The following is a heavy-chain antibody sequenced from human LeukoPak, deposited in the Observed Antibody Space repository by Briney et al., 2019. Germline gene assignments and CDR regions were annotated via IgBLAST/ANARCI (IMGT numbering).Heavy chain of an antibody. D-gene: IGHD2-8*01. CDR3: AKDDLMKVTLVDY. V-gene: IGHV3-53*01. CDR2: IYSGGTT. J-gene: IGHJ4*02. Sequence: GGSLRLSCAASGFSVSSNYMNWVRQAPGKGLEWVSIIYSGGTTYYADSVKGRFTISRDNSKNTLYLQMNSLRAEDTAVYYCAKDDLMKVTLVDYWGQGTLVTVSS. CDR1: GFSVSSNY.